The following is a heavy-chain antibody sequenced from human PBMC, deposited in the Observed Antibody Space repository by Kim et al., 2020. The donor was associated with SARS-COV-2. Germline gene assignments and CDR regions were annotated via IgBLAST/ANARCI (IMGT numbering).Heavy chain of an antibody. D-gene: IGHD2-21*02. CDR3: ATLVVTAIRAWYFDL. J-gene: IGHJ2*01. V-gene: IGHV1-24*01. Sequence: QKFQGRVTMTEDTATDTAYMELSSLRSEDTAVYYCATLVVTAIRAWYFDLWGRGTLVTVSS.